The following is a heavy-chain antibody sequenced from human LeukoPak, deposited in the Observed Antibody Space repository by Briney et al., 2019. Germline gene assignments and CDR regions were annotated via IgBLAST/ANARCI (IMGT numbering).Heavy chain of an antibody. D-gene: IGHD1-26*01. V-gene: IGHV4-59*01. J-gene: IGHJ6*03. CDR1: GGSINPYY. CDR2: IYYSGIT. Sequence: SETLSLTCTGSGGSINPYYWIWIRQSPGTGLEWIGYIYYSGITDYNPSLKSRVTFSIDTSKKQFSLNLTSVTAADTAIYFCARGGSHYYYYMDVWGKGTRVTVSS. CDR3: ARGGSHYYYYMDV.